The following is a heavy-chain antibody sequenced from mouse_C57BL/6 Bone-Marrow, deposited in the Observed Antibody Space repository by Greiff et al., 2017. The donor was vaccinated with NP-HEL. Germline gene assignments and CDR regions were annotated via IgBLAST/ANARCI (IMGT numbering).Heavy chain of an antibody. Sequence: EVKLVESGGGLVKPGGSLKLSCAASGFTFSDYGMHWVRQAPEKGLEWVAYISSGSSTIYYADTVKGRFTISRDNAKNTLSLQMTSLRSEDTAMYYCARDPRFAYWGQGTLVTVSA. CDR1: GFTFSDYG. CDR2: ISSGSSTI. V-gene: IGHV5-17*01. J-gene: IGHJ3*01. CDR3: ARDPRFAY.